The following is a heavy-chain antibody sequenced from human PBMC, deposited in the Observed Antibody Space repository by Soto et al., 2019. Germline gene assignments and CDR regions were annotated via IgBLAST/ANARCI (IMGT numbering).Heavy chain of an antibody. V-gene: IGHV3-23*01. CDR3: ATFPIYDYGYDDDY. CDR1: RFTFRRYA. D-gene: IGHD4-17*01. CDR2: ISGSGDTT. J-gene: IGHJ4*02. Sequence: EVQLLESGGGLVQPGGSLRLSCAASRFTFRRYAMSWVRQAPGKGLEWVSTISGSGDTTYYKDSVKGRFTISRDNSKNTLYLQMNSLRAEDTAVYRCATFPIYDYGYDDDYWGQGVLVTVSS.